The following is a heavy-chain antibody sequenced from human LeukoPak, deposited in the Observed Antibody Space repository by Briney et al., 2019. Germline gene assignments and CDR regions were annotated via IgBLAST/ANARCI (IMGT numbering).Heavy chain of an antibody. J-gene: IGHJ4*02. D-gene: IGHD3-22*01. CDR3: TSLQKYYYDSSGSQSWYFDY. V-gene: IGHV4-59*08. CDR2: IYYSGST. Sequence: PSETLSLTCTVPGGSISSYYWSWIRQPPGKGLEWIGYIYYSGSTNYNPSLKSRVTISVDTSKNQFSLKLSSVTAADTAVYYCTSLQKYYYDSSGSQSWYFDYWGQGTLVTVSS. CDR1: GGSISSYY.